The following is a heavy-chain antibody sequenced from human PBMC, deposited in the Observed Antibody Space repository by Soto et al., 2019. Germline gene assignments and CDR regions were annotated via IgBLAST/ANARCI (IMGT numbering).Heavy chain of an antibody. J-gene: IGHJ4*02. CDR3: ARAPQNYYDSSGYPRPFDY. D-gene: IGHD3-22*01. Sequence: SVKVSCKASGGTFSSYAISWVRQAPGQGLEWMGGIIPIFGTANYAQKFQGRVTITADESTSTAYMELSSLRSEDTAVYYCARAPQNYYDSSGYPRPFDYWGQGTLVTVS. CDR1: GGTFSSYA. CDR2: IIPIFGTA. V-gene: IGHV1-69*13.